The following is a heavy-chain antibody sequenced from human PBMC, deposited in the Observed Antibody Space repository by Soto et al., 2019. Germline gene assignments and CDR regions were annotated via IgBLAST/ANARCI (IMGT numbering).Heavy chain of an antibody. D-gene: IGHD2-2*02. V-gene: IGHV3-30*18. CDR1: GFTFNTYC. J-gene: IGHJ4*02. CDR3: AKSPNFYCSSPNCYKYYFDH. Sequence: GGSLRLSCAASGFTFNTYCMHWVRQAPGKGLEWVAVISYDGSEKYYVDSVKGRFTISKDNSKNTLYLQMNSLRPEDTAVYYCAKSPNFYCSSPNCYKYYFDHWGQGTRVTVSS. CDR2: ISYDGSEK.